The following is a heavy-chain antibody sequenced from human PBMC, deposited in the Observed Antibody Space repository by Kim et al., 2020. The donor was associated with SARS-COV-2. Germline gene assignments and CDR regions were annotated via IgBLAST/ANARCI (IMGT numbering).Heavy chain of an antibody. CDR1: GYTFTSYA. J-gene: IGHJ6*02. Sequence: ASVKVSCKASGYTFTSYAMNWVRQAPGQGLEWMVWINTNTGNPTYAQGFTGRFVFSLDTSVSTAYLQISSLKAEDTAVYYCARDPSYVTIFGVVIKGLGGMDVWGQGTTVTVSS. D-gene: IGHD3-3*01. CDR3: ARDPSYVTIFGVVIKGLGGMDV. V-gene: IGHV7-4-1*02. CDR2: INTNTGNP.